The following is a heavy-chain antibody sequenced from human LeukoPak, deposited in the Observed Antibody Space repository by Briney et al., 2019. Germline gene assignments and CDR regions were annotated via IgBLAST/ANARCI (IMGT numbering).Heavy chain of an antibody. J-gene: IGHJ4*02. CDR2: INPSGGGT. V-gene: IGHV1-46*01. CDR3: AREKEVVVVTGNYFDY. CDR1: GYTFTSYY. D-gene: IGHD2-21*02. Sequence: GASVRVSCKASGYTFTSYYIHWVRQAPGQGLEWMGIINPSGGGTTYAQKLQGRVTMTGDTSTSTVYMELSSLTSEDTAVYYCAREKEVVVVTGNYFDYWGQGSLVTVSS.